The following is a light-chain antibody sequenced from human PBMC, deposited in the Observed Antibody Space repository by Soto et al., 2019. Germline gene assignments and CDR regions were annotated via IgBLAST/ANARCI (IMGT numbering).Light chain of an antibody. J-gene: IGLJ7*01. CDR2: EVS. CDR3: CSYAGTSTHTV. CDR1: SSDVGSYNL. V-gene: IGLV2-23*02. Sequence: QSVLTQPASVSGSPGQSITISCTGTSSDVGSYNLVSWYQQHPGQAPKLMISEVSKRPSGISDRFSGSKSGSTASLTISGLQAEDEADYYCCSYAGTSTHTVFGGGTQLTVL.